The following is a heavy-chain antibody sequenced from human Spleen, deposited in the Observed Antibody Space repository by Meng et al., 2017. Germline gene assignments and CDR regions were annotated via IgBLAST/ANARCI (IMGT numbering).Heavy chain of an antibody. V-gene: IGHV3-53*01. CDR2: IYSGGST. D-gene: IGHD4-23*01. CDR1: RFTVSSNY. Sequence: GGSLRLSCAASRFTVSSNYMSWVRQAPGKGLEWVSVIYSGGSTYYADSVKGRFTISRDNAKNTLYLQMNSLKTEDAAVYYCMADASTVAPHYYYGMDIWGQGTTVTVSS. J-gene: IGHJ6*02. CDR3: MADASTVAPHYYYGMDI.